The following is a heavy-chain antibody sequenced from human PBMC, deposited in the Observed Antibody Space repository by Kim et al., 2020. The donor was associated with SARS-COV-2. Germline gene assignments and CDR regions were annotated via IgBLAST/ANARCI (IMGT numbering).Heavy chain of an antibody. V-gene: IGHV4-39*01. D-gene: IGHD3-10*01. Sequence: YNPSLKSRVTISVDTSKNQFSLKLSSVTAADTAVYYCARPIWFGEGGMDVWGQGTTVTVSS. J-gene: IGHJ6*02. CDR3: ARPIWFGEGGMDV.